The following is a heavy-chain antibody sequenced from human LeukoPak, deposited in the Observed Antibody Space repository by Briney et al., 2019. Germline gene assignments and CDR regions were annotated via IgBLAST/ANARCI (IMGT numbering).Heavy chain of an antibody. CDR1: GFTFSSYA. Sequence: GGSLRLSCAASGFTFSSYAMSWVRQAPGKGLEWVSAISGSGGSTYYADPVKGRFTISRDNSKNTLYLQMNSLRAEDTAVYYCAKAFDYGALWDYWYFDLWGRGTLVTVSS. CDR2: ISGSGGST. CDR3: AKAFDYGALWDYWYFDL. J-gene: IGHJ2*01. V-gene: IGHV3-23*01. D-gene: IGHD4-17*01.